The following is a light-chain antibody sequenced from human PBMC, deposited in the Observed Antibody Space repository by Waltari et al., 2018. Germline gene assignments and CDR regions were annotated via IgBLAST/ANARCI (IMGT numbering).Light chain of an antibody. J-gene: IGLJ3*02. CDR2: DKN. CDR3: NSRDSSGNLVV. V-gene: IGLV3-19*01. Sequence: SSELTQDPAVSVALGQTVRITCQGDSLINYYATWYQQKPGQAPILVIYDKNNRPSGIPDRFSGSTSGNTASLTITGAQAEDEADYYCNSRDSSGNLVVFGGGTKLTVL. CDR1: SLINYY.